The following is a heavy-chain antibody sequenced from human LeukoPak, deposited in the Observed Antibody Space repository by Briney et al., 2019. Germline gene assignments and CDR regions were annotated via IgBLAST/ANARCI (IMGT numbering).Heavy chain of an antibody. D-gene: IGHD1-1*01. J-gene: IGHJ4*02. Sequence: GGSLRLSCAASGFMFSSYAMSWVRQAPGKGLEWVSAIRSNGETVYNADSVKGRFTISRDNSRQTLFLQMSSLRVEDTATYYCAKGQELDDGVFDSWGQGTLVTVSS. CDR2: IRSNGETV. V-gene: IGHV3-23*01. CDR3: AKGQELDDGVFDS. CDR1: GFMFSSYA.